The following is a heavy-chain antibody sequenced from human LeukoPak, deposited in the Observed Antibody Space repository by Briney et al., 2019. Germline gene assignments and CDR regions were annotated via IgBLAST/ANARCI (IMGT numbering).Heavy chain of an antibody. J-gene: IGHJ6*02. Sequence: GGSLRLSCAASGFTFSSYGMHWVRQAPGKGLEWVAVIWYDGSNKCYADSVKGRFTISRDNSKNTLYLQMNSLRAEDTAVYYCARDRGPSIYYYYYGMDVWGQGTTVTVSS. V-gene: IGHV3-33*01. D-gene: IGHD2-2*01. CDR1: GFTFSSYG. CDR3: ARDRGPSIYYYYYGMDV. CDR2: IWYDGSNK.